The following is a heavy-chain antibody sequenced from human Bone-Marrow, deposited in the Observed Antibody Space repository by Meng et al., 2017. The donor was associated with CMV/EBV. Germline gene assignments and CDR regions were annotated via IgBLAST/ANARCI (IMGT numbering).Heavy chain of an antibody. D-gene: IGHD3-10*01. CDR1: SDP. V-gene: IGHV1-69*05. J-gene: IGHJ5*02. Sequence: SDPTIRWRRAREKGLEWRGGTIPIFGTATHAQRFQGRVTIPTDDSTSTAYMELSSLRSEDTAVYYCAREGRGITMVRGVIIGNWFAPWGQGTLVTVSS. CDR2: TIPIFGTA. CDR3: AREGRGITMVRGVIIGNWFAP.